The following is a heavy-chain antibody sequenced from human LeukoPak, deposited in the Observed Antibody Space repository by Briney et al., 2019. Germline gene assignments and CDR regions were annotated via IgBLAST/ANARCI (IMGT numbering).Heavy chain of an antibody. Sequence: SQTLSLTCAISGDSVSSNSVTWNWIRQSPSRGLEWLGRTYYRSTWYNDYAVSVRGRITVNPDTSKDQFSLHLNSVTPEDTAVYYCARRLTQYDCFDPWGQGILVTVSS. CDR3: ARRLTQYDCFDP. J-gene: IGHJ5*02. D-gene: IGHD2-2*01. CDR1: GDSVSSNSVT. CDR2: TYYRSTWYN. V-gene: IGHV6-1*01.